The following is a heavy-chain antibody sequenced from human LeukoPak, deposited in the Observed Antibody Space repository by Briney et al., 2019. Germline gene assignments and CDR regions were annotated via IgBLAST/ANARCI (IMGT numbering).Heavy chain of an antibody. J-gene: IGHJ4*02. D-gene: IGHD4-17*01. CDR3: ARHGDDYGVDY. CDR1: GGSFSGYY. CDR2: INHGGST. V-gene: IGHV4-34*01. Sequence: SETLSLTCAVYGGSFSGYYWSWIRQPPGKGLEWIGEINHGGSTNYNPSLKSRVTISVDTSKNQFSLKLSSVTAADTAVYYCARHGDDYGVDYWGQGTLVTVSS.